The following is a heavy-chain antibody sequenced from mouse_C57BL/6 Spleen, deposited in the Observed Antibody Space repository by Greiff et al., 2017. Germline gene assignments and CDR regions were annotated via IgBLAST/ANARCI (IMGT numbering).Heavy chain of an antibody. D-gene: IGHD2-2*01. J-gene: IGHJ1*03. Sequence: EVQRVESGGGLVQPKGSLKLSCAASGFTFNTYAMHWVRQAPGKGLEWVARIRSKSSNYATYYADSVKDRFTISRDDSQSMLYLQMNNLKTEDTAMYYCVRDRLQGWYFDVWGTGTTVTVSS. V-gene: IGHV10-3*01. CDR2: IRSKSSNYAT. CDR3: VRDRLQGWYFDV. CDR1: GFTFNTYA.